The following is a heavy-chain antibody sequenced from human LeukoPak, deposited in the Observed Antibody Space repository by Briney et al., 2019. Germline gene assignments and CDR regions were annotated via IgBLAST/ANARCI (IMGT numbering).Heavy chain of an antibody. V-gene: IGHV3-48*02. J-gene: IGHJ4*02. CDR3: ARVKGSGSYHYYFDY. CDR2: ISSSSSTI. Sequence: GGSLRLSCAASGFTFSTYSMNWVRQAPGKGLEWVSYISSSSSTIYYADSVKGRFTISRDNAKNSLYLQMNSLRDEDTAVYYCARVKGSGSYHYYFDYWGQGTLVTVSS. D-gene: IGHD3-10*01. CDR1: GFTFSTYS.